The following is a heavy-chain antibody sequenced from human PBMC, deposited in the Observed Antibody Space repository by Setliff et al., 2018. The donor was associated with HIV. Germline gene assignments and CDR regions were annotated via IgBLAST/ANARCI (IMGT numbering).Heavy chain of an antibody. J-gene: IGHJ4*02. CDR3: ARSHPPDY. Sequence: GESLRLSCAASGFTFRSYSMNWVRQAPGKGLEWVSVISSGNSYIYYADSVKGRFTISRDNAKNSLFLRMNSLRAEDTAVYYCARSHPPDYWGQGTLVTVSS. CDR1: GFTFRSYS. V-gene: IGHV3-21*01. CDR2: ISSGNSYI.